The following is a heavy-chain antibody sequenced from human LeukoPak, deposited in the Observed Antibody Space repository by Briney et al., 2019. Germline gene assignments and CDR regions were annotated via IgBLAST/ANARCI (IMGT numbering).Heavy chain of an antibody. CDR1: GYTFTYYY. Sequence: ASVKVSCKASGYTFTYYYMHWVRQAPGQGLEWMGWINPNSGGTNYAQKFQGRVTMTRDTSISTAYMELSRLRSDDTAVYYCAREEQHQRGRHFEYWGQGTPVTVSS. CDR3: AREEQHQRGRHFEY. V-gene: IGHV1-2*02. CDR2: INPNSGGT. J-gene: IGHJ4*02. D-gene: IGHD6-13*01.